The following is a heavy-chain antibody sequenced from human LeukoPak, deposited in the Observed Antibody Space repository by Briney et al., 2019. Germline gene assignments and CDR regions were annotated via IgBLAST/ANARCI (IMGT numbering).Heavy chain of an antibody. CDR3: AGALDSSSSRYQAFEY. CDR2: IKQDESEK. Sequence: PGGSLRLSCTASGFTFSSYWMSWVRQAPGKGLGWVANIKQDESEKYYVDSVKGRFTISRDNAKNSLYLQMNNLRAEDTAVYYCAGALDSSSSRYQAFEYWGQGTLVTVSS. V-gene: IGHV3-7*01. CDR1: GFTFSSYW. J-gene: IGHJ4*02. D-gene: IGHD2-2*01.